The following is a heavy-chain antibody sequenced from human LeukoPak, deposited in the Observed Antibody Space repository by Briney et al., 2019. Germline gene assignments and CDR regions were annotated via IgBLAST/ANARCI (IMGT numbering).Heavy chain of an antibody. D-gene: IGHD6-13*01. V-gene: IGHV3-7*01. CDR1: GFTFSSFW. J-gene: IGHJ4*02. CDR2: IKQDGSDK. Sequence: GGSLRLSCAASGFTFSSFWMTCVRQAPGKGLEWVANIKQDGSDKYYVDSVKGRFTISRDNSKNSLYLQINSLRAEDTAVYYCARGGYSSSWYISRDYWGQGTLVTVSS. CDR3: ARGGYSSSWYISRDY.